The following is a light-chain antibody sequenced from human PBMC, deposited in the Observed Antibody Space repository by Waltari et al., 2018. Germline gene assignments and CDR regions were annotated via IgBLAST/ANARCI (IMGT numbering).Light chain of an antibody. CDR3: QQYGSSPFST. CDR1: QSVSSSY. V-gene: IGKV3-20*01. J-gene: IGKJ4*01. CDR2: GAS. Sequence: EIVLTQSPGTLSLSPGERATLSCRASQSVSSSYLAWYQQKPGQAPRLLIYGASSRATGIPDRFSGSGSGTDFTLTISRLEPEDFAVYYCQQYGSSPFSTFGGGTKVEIK.